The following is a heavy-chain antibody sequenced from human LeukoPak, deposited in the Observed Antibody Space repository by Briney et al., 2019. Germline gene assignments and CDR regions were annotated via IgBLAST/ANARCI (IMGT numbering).Heavy chain of an antibody. CDR1: GVSISSGGYY. V-gene: IGHV4-31*03. J-gene: IGHJ2*01. CDR2: IYYSGST. D-gene: IGHD2-21*02. CDR3: ARDLEEGDSHSNFDL. Sequence: SETLSLTCTVSGVSISSGGYYWSWIWSWIRQPPGKDLEWIGYIYYSGSTYYNPSLKSRVTISVDTSKNQFSLKLSSVTAADTAVYYCARDLEEGDSHSNFDLWGRGTLVTVSS.